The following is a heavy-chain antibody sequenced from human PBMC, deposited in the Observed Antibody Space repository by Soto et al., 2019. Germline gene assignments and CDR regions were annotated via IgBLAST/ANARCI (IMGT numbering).Heavy chain of an antibody. V-gene: IGHV3-74*01. CDR2: IKFDGSST. CDR3: ARGAKNIYAMDV. CDR1: GFAFSTCW. Sequence: EVQLVESGGGLVQPGGSLRLYCAASGFAFSTCWMHWVRQAPGKGLLWVSRIKFDGSSTYYADSGRGRFTISRDDAKNTLFLQMNGLRVDDTAVYYCARGAKNIYAMDVWGQGTTVTVSS. J-gene: IGHJ6*02.